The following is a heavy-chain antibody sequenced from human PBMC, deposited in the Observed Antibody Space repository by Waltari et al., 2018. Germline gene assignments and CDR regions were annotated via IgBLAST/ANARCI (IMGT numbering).Heavy chain of an antibody. V-gene: IGHV3-30*18. CDR1: GFTFSSYG. Sequence: QVQLVESGGGVVQPGRSLRLSCAASGFTFSSYGMHWVRQAPGKGLEWVAVIWYDGSNKYYADSVKGRFTISRDNSKNTLYLQMNSLRAEDTAMYYCAKDGGLTGVLYYFDYWGQGTLVTVSS. CDR3: AKDGGLTGVLYYFDY. J-gene: IGHJ4*02. D-gene: IGHD7-27*01. CDR2: IWYDGSNK.